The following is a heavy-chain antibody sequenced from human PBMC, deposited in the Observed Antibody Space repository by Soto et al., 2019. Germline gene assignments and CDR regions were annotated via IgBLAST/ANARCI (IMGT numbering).Heavy chain of an antibody. CDR2: ISYDGTNK. D-gene: IGHD6-13*01. CDR1: GFTFSAYG. J-gene: IGHJ4*02. V-gene: IGHV3-30*18. Sequence: QVQLVESGGGVVQPGTSLRLSCAASGFTFSAYGMHWVRQAPGKGLEWVAVISYDGTNKYYADSVKGRFTISRDNSKNPLYLQMNSLRADDTAEYYCTKGGQQLVRYSLDSWGQGTLVTVSS. CDR3: TKGGQQLVRYSLDS.